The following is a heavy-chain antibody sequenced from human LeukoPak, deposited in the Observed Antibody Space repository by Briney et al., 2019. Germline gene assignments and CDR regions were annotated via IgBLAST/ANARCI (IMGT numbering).Heavy chain of an antibody. Sequence: PSETLSLTCSVSGDSISSSSYYWGWIRQPPGKALEWIGSISYSRITYYNPSLKSRVTISVDTPRNQFSLNLSSVTAADTAMYYCARHLSGGLYRGQGTLVTVSS. CDR1: GDSISSSSYY. CDR2: ISYSRIT. CDR3: ARHLSGGLY. J-gene: IGHJ4*02. V-gene: IGHV4-39*01. D-gene: IGHD2-15*01.